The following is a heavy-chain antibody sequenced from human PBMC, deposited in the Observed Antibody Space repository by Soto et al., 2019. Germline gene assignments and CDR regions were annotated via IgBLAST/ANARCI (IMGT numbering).Heavy chain of an antibody. CDR2: ISYSGST. J-gene: IGHJ4*02. CDR1: GGSIRNYY. Sequence: SENLPLTCTVSGGSIRNYYWTWFRQPPGKGLEWIGYISYSGSTNYNPSLKSRVTISLDTSNKQFSLKLSSVTAADTAVYYCARGSDGDYSDDWGQGNRGTFAS. V-gene: IGHV4-59*01. D-gene: IGHD2-21*01. CDR3: ARGSDGDYSDD.